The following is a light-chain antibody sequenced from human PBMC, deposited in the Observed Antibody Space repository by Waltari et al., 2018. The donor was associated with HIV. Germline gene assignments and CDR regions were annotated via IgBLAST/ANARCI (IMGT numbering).Light chain of an antibody. CDR3: QQYYDTPLT. V-gene: IGKV4-1*01. Sequence: DIVMTQSPDSLAVSLGERATINCKSSQSLLYDSNNKNYFGWYQQKPGQPPKLLIYWASTRESGVPDRFSGSGSGTDFTLTISSLQAEDVAVYYCQQYYDTPLTFGGGTKVEL. CDR1: QSLLYDSNNKNY. CDR2: WAS. J-gene: IGKJ4*01.